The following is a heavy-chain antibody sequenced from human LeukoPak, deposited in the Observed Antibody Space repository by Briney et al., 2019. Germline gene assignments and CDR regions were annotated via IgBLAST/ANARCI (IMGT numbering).Heavy chain of an antibody. D-gene: IGHD6-13*01. CDR2: FDPEDGET. CDR3: ATAHAAANWFDP. V-gene: IGHV1-24*01. CDR1: GYTLTELS. Sequence: GASVKVSCKVSGYTLTELSMHWVRQAPGKGLEWMGGFDPEDGETIYAQKFQGRVTMTEDTSTDTAYMELSSLRSEDTAVYYCATAHAAANWFDPWGQGTLVTVSS. J-gene: IGHJ5*02.